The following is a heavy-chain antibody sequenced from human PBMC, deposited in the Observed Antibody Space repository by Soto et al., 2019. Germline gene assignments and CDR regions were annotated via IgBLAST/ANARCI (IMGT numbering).Heavy chain of an antibody. CDR1: GYSISTGYD. Sequence: SETLSLTCAVSGYSISTGYDWAWIRQPPGEGLEWIGSIYHSGRTYYNPSLKSRVTVSMDTSDNQFSLKLTSVTAADTAIYYCSRATYGYHYFDYWGQGTLVTVSS. CDR3: SRATYGYHYFDY. J-gene: IGHJ4*02. D-gene: IGHD4-17*01. V-gene: IGHV4-38-2*01. CDR2: IYHSGRT.